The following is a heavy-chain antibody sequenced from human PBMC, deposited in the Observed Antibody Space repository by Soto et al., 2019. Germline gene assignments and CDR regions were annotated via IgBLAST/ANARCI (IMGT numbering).Heavy chain of an antibody. V-gene: IGHV3-48*03. J-gene: IGHJ3*02. D-gene: IGHD3-22*01. CDR2: INSGGSAV. CDR1: GFTFSSYE. CDR3: ARGDSSGYFGDSFDI. Sequence: EVQLVESGGGLVQPGGSLRLSCAASGFTFSSYEMDWVRQAPGKGPEWVAYINSGGSAVAYTGSVKGRFTISRDNAKNSLYLQMNSLRVEDTAVYYCARGDSSGYFGDSFDIWGQGTMVTVSS.